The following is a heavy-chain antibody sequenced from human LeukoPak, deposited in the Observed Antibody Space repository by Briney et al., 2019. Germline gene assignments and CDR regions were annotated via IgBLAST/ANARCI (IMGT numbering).Heavy chain of an antibody. CDR3: VRDLILVWTPGDDFDF. Sequence: GGSLRLSCAASGFAFSAYWMHWVRQAPGKGLEWVSRINEDATTITYADSVKGRFIISRDNSKKSLYLQMNNLRAADTAVYYCVRDLILVWTPGDDFDFWGQGTLVIASS. D-gene: IGHD3-16*01. CDR1: GFAFSAYW. V-gene: IGHV3-74*01. CDR2: INEDATTI. J-gene: IGHJ4*02.